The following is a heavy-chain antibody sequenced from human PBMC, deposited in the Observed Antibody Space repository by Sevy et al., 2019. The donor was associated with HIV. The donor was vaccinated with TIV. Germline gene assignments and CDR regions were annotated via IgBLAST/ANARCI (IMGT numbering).Heavy chain of an antibody. CDR1: GFTFSSYA. Sequence: GGSLRLSCAASGFTFSSYAMSWVRQAPGKGLEWVSAISGSGGSTYYADSVKGRFTISRDYSKNTLYLQMNSLRAEDTAVYYCAKDQYYDSSGYYPNDAFDIWGQGTMVTVSS. CDR2: ISGSGGST. D-gene: IGHD3-22*01. V-gene: IGHV3-23*01. J-gene: IGHJ3*02. CDR3: AKDQYYDSSGYYPNDAFDI.